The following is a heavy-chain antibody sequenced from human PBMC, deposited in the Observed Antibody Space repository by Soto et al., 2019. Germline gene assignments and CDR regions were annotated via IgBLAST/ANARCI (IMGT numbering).Heavy chain of an antibody. D-gene: IGHD3-22*01. CDR1: GGTFSSYA. CDR2: IIPIFGTA. V-gene: IGHV1-69*06. Sequence: ASVKVSCKASGGTFSSYAISWVRQAPGQGLEWMGGIIPIFGTANYAQKVQGRVTITADKSTSTAYMELSSLRSEDTSVYYCPSTMIVVVPNVFDYWGQGTLVTVSS. CDR3: PSTMIVVVPNVFDY. J-gene: IGHJ4*02.